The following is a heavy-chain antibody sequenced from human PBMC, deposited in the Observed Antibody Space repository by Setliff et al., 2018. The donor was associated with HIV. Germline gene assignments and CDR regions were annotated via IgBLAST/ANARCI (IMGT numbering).Heavy chain of an antibody. CDR2: TYYKSKWYN. V-gene: IGHV6-1*01. D-gene: IGHD6-19*01. CDR1: GDSVSSNSAA. Sequence: SQTLSLTCAISGDSVSSNSAAWSWIRQSPSRGLEWLGRTYYKSKWYNDYAVSVKSRITINPDTSKNQFSLQLSSVTPEDTAVYYCASGAVAATGHYYYYYMDVWGKGTTVTVSS. J-gene: IGHJ6*03. CDR3: ASGAVAATGHYYYYYMDV.